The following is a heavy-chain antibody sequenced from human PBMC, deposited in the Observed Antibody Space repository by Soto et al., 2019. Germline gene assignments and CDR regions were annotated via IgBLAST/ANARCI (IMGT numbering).Heavy chain of an antibody. CDR2: IVNSGIA. V-gene: IGHV4-59*08. CDR3: ASHIEGSGGRGS. CDR1: GGSLTGQH. J-gene: IGHJ4*02. D-gene: IGHD5-12*01. Sequence: QVQLQESGPGLVKPSETLSLTCAVSGGSLTGQHWSWIRQPQGKGLEWIGQIVNSGIARYNPSLHGRVGMSRATSRDSVALPPSSVTAADTAVYYCASHIEGSGGRGSWGQGHLVTVSS.